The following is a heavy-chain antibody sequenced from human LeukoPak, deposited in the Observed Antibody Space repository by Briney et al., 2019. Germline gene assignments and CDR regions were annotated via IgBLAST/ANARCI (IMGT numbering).Heavy chain of an antibody. CDR2: ISGSGGST. D-gene: IGHD5-18*01. Sequence: GGSLRLSCAASGFTFSSYAMSSVRQAPGKGLEWVSAISGSGGSTYSADSVKGRCTISRDNSKNTLYLQMNSLRAEDTAVYYCAKCGYSYGLSHFDYWGQGTLVTVSS. CDR1: GFTFSSYA. J-gene: IGHJ4*02. V-gene: IGHV3-23*01. CDR3: AKCGYSYGLSHFDY.